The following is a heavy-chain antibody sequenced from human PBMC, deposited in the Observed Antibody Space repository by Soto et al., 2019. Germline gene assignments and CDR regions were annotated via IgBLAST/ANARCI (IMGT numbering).Heavy chain of an antibody. CDR3: ARVGYSAMDV. CDR2: INLDSGVT. J-gene: IGHJ6*02. Sequence: VQLVQSGAELKMPGAAVKVSCKSSGFTFTAHFLHWVRQAPGQGLEWMGWINLDSGVTKYAQKFKGRVTLTRDTSITTAFMDLTSLTSDDTAVYYCARVGYSAMDVWGQGTTVSVSS. CDR1: GFTFTAHF. V-gene: IGHV1-2*02.